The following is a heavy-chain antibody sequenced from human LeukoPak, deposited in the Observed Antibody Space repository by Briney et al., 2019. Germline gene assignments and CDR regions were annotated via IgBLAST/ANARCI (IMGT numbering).Heavy chain of an antibody. J-gene: IGHJ3*02. CDR3: AREVDILTGYPGGMDAFDI. CDR1: GFTFGDYA. V-gene: IGHV3-49*04. D-gene: IGHD3-9*01. Sequence: PGRSLRLSCTASGFTFGDYAMSWVRQAPGKGLEWVGFIRSKAYGGTTEYAASVKGRFTISRDDSKSIAYLQMNSLKTEDTAVYYCAREVDILTGYPGGMDAFDIWGQGTMVTVSS. CDR2: IRSKAYGGTT.